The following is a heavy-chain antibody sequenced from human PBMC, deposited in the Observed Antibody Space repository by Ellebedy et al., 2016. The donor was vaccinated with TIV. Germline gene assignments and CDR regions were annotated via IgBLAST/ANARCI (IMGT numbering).Heavy chain of an antibody. D-gene: IGHD3-22*01. CDR1: GFTFSSYA. CDR3: AKGRGGGSDTSAPRYYFDS. CDR2: ISYDGSNK. Sequence: PGGSLRLSCAASGFTFSSYAMHWVRQAPGKGLEWVAVISYDGSNKYYADSVKGRFTTSRDNSKTTLYLQMNSLRAEDTAVYYCAKGRGGGSDTSAPRYYFDSWGLGTLVTVSS. J-gene: IGHJ4*02. V-gene: IGHV3-30-3*01.